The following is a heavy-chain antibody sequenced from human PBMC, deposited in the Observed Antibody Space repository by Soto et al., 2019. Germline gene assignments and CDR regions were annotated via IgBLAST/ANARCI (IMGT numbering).Heavy chain of an antibody. CDR1: GGSISSGDYY. J-gene: IGHJ6*02. CDR3: AKEPVSITIFGVSGVDV. V-gene: IGHV4-30-4*01. Sequence: PSETLSLTCTVSGGSISSGDYYWSWIRQPPGKGLEWIGYIYYSGSTYYNPSLKSRVTISVDTSKNQFSLNLSSVTAADTAVYYCAKEPVSITIFGVSGVDVWGRGTTVTVSS. D-gene: IGHD3-3*01. CDR2: IYYSGST.